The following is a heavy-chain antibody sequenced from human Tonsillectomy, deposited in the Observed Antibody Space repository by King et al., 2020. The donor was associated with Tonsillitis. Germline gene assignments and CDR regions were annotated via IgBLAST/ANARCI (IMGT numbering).Heavy chain of an antibody. V-gene: IGHV5-51*01. J-gene: IGHJ4*02. CDR1: GYTFNVYW. Sequence: VQLVESGAELKKPGESLKISCKASGYTFNVYWIGWVRQMPGKGLEWMGIIYPDDSDTRYSPSFQGQVTISADKYINTAYLQWINLRASDTAMYYCAKGSEYCDGGSCAATYFFDNWGQGTLVTVSS. CDR2: IYPDDSDT. CDR3: AKGSEYCDGGSCAATYFFDN. D-gene: IGHD2-15*01.